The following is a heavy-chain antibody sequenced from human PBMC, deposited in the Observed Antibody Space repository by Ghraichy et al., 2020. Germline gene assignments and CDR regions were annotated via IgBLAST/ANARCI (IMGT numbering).Heavy chain of an antibody. Sequence: SLTCLVSGATISTGGYSWTWIRQQPGKGLEWIGLISYSGFTYYNPSLVGRLIISLDTSKNQFSLELSSVTAADTAVYYCARERRGYSGDTCWGQGTLVTVSS. V-gene: IGHV4-31*03. CDR3: ARERRGYSGDTC. CDR1: GATISTGGYS. D-gene: IGHD4-17*01. CDR2: ISYSGFT. J-gene: IGHJ4*02.